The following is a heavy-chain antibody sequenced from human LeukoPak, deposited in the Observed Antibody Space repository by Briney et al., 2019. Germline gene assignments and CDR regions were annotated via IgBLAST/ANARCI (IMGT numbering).Heavy chain of an antibody. CDR3: VRAMELIITDHWYFDL. V-gene: IGHV4-59*01. CDR1: GGSISSYY. D-gene: IGHD1-7*01. CDR2: IYYSGST. J-gene: IGHJ2*01. Sequence: PSETLSLTCTVSGGSISSYYWSWIRQPPGKGLEWIGYIYYSGSTNYNPSLKSRVTISVDTSKNQFSLKLSSVTAADTAVYYCVRAMELIITDHWYFDLWGRGTLVTVSS.